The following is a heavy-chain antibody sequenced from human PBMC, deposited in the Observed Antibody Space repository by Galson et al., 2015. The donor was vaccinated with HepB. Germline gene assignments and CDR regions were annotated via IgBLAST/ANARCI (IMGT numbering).Heavy chain of an antibody. D-gene: IGHD3-22*01. V-gene: IGHV3-69-1*01. CDR2: ISSSSTI. J-gene: IGHJ4*02. CDR3: ARVHNSGYYDDDY. Sequence: SLRLSCAASEFSFSDYYMTWIRQAPGKGLEWISYISSSSTIYYADSVKGRFTISRDNAKNSLYLQMNSLRAEDTAVYYCARVHNSGYYDDDYWGQGTLVTVSS. CDR1: EFSFSDYY.